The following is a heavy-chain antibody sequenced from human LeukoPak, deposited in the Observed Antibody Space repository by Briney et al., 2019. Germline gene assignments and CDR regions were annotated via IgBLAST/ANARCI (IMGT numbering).Heavy chain of an antibody. CDR1: GDSGSSNSVA. D-gene: IGHD2-8*01. J-gene: IGHJ3*02. CDR2: ICHNSDCNT. Sequence: SQTLSLTSAISGDSGSSNSVACNWIRQSPSKGLEWLGRICHNSDCNTENASSLRGRVTITADTSKNHLSLQLNSVTPEDTAVYYCVRAGRIWYAFDIWGQGTTVVVSS. CDR3: VRAGRIWYAFDI. V-gene: IGHV6-1*01.